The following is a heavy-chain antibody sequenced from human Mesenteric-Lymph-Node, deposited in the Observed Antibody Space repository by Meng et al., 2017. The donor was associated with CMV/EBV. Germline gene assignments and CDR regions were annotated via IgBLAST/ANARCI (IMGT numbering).Heavy chain of an antibody. D-gene: IGHD3/OR15-3a*01. V-gene: IGHV3-53*01. CDR1: GFTVSTNY. Sequence: GESLKISCEASGFTVSTNYMNWVRQAPGKGLEWVSVIYSTGNTYYVESVKGRFTISRDYSKNMVYLQMNSLRADDTAVYYCARGLYGTGAFDIWGQGTMVTVSS. CDR2: IYSTGNT. CDR3: ARGLYGTGAFDI. J-gene: IGHJ3*02.